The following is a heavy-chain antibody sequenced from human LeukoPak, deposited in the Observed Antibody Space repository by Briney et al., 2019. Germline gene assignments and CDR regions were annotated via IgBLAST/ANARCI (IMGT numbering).Heavy chain of an antibody. CDR2: TYYRSKWYN. J-gene: IGHJ5*02. V-gene: IGHV6-1*01. CDR1: GDSVSSNSAA. Sequence: PSQTLSLTRAISGDSVSSNSAAWNWIRQSPSRGLEWLGRTYYRSKWYNDYAVSVKSRITINPDTSKNQFSLQLNSVTPEDTAVYYCARGVVVITHGSMYNWFDPWGQGTLVTVSS. D-gene: IGHD3-22*01. CDR3: ARGVVVITHGSMYNWFDP.